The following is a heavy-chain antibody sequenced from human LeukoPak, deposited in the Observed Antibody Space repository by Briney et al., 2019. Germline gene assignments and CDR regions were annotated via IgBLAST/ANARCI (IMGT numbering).Heavy chain of an antibody. V-gene: IGHV3-33*01. CDR1: GFTFSSYG. CDR3: ARDPAYCGGDCYSGFDY. CDR2: IWYDGSNK. J-gene: IGHJ4*02. Sequence: GGSLRLSCAASGFTFSSYGMHRVRQAPGKGLEWVAVIWYDGSNKYYADSVKGRFTISRDNSKNTLYLQMNSLRAEDTAVYYCARDPAYCGGDCYSGFDYWGQGTLVTVSS. D-gene: IGHD2-21*02.